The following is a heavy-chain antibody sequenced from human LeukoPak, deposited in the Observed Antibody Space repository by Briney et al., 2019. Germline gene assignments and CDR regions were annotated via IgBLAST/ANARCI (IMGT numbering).Heavy chain of an antibody. Sequence: GGSLRLSCAASGFTFSSYAMNWVRQTPGKGLEWLGRIKSISYGGTIDYAAPVKGRFTISRDDSKNTLYLQMDSLETEDTAIYYCTRTWPGNTCFNFWGQGTLVTVSS. D-gene: IGHD1-7*01. V-gene: IGHV3-15*01. CDR1: GFTFSSYA. CDR3: TRTWPGNTCFNF. J-gene: IGHJ4*02. CDR2: IKSISYGGTI.